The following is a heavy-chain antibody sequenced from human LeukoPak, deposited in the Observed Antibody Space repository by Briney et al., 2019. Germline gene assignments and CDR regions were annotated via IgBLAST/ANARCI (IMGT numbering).Heavy chain of an antibody. CDR3: AKDLRSSGWSEWAYYFDY. V-gene: IGHV3-30*18. CDR2: ISYDGSNK. J-gene: IGHJ4*02. D-gene: IGHD6-19*01. CDR1: GFTFSSYV. Sequence: PGRSLRLSCAASGFTFSSYVMHWVRQAPGKGLEWVAVISYDGSNKYYADSVKGRFTISRDNSKNTLYLQMNSLRAEDTAVYYCAKDLRSSGWSEWAYYFDYWGQGTLVTVSS.